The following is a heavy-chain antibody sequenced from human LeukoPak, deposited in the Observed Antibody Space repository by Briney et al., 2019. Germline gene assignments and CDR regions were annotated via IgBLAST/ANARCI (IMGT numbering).Heavy chain of an antibody. Sequence: AASVKVSCKASGYTFTSYDINWVRQATGQGLEWMGWMNPNSGNTGYAQKFQGRVTMTRNTSISTAYMELSSLRSEDTAVYYCARGINYDFWSGYYFGYNWFDPWGQGTLVTVSS. CDR3: ARGINYDFWSGYYFGYNWFDP. D-gene: IGHD3-3*01. V-gene: IGHV1-8*01. J-gene: IGHJ5*02. CDR1: GYTFTSYD. CDR2: MNPNSGNT.